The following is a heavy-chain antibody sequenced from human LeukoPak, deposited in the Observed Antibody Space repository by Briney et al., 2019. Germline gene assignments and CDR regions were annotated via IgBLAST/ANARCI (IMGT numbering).Heavy chain of an antibody. V-gene: IGHV1-2*06. D-gene: IGHD3-22*01. J-gene: IGHJ4*02. CDR1: GYTFTGYY. CDR2: INPNSGGT. Sequence: ASVKVSCKASGYTFTGYYMHWVRQAPGQGLEWMGRINPNSGGTNYAQKFQGRVTMTRDTSISTAYMELSRLRSDDTAVYYCARGTYYYDSSGYYFYFDYWGQGTLVTVCS. CDR3: ARGTYYYDSSGYYFYFDY.